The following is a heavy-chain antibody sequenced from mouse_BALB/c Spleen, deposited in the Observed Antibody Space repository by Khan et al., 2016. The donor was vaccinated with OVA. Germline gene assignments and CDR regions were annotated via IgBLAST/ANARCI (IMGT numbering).Heavy chain of an antibody. J-gene: IGHJ2*01. V-gene: IGHV5-17*02. D-gene: IGHD1-1*01. CDR2: ISGDSSTI. Sequence: EVQLVESGGGLVQPGGSRKLSCAASGFTFSTYGMHWVRQAPEKGLEWVAYISGDSSTINYADTVKGRFTISRDNPKNTLFLQMTSLMSEDTARYYCATSYFYGYYFDYWGTGTTLTVSS. CDR3: ATSYFYGYYFDY. CDR1: GFTFSTYG.